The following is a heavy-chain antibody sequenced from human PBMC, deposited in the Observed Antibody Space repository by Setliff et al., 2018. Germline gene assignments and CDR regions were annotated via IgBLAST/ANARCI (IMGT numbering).Heavy chain of an antibody. V-gene: IGHV4-38-2*02. J-gene: IGHJ6*03. D-gene: IGHD6-19*01. CDR3: AREQWLDPPGYYYMDV. CDR1: GYSISSGYY. Sequence: SETLSLTCAVSGYSISSGYYWGWIRQPPGKGLEWIANIYHSGNTYYNPSLKSRVTISVDTSKNQFSLKLNSVTAADMAVYYCAREQWLDPPGYYYMDVWAKGTTVTVSS. CDR2: IYHSGNT.